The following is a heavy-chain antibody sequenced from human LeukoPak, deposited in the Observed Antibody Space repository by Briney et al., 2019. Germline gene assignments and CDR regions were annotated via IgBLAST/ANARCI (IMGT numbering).Heavy chain of an antibody. J-gene: IGHJ3*02. Sequence: GGSLRLSCAASGFTFSSYSMNWVRQAPGKGLEWVSSISSSSSYIYYADSVKGRFTISRDNAKNSLYLQMNSLRAEDTAVYYCARGYYDFWSGYYLLSDAFDIWGQGTMVTVSS. D-gene: IGHD3-3*01. CDR1: GFTFSSYS. CDR3: ARGYYDFWSGYYLLSDAFDI. V-gene: IGHV3-21*01. CDR2: ISSSSSYI.